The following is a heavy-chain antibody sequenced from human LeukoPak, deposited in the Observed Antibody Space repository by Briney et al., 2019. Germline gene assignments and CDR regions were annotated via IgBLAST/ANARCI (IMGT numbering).Heavy chain of an antibody. Sequence: SETLSLTCTVSGGSINSGGYYWSWIRQRPGKGLEWIGNIYRSGSTYYNPSLKSRLRISVDTSENQFSLELNSVTAADTAVYYCARDVEVTTIGHYFGYWGQGSLVTVSS. V-gene: IGHV4-31*03. CDR3: ARDVEVTTIGHYFGY. J-gene: IGHJ4*02. D-gene: IGHD5-24*01. CDR1: GGSINSGGYY. CDR2: IYRSGST.